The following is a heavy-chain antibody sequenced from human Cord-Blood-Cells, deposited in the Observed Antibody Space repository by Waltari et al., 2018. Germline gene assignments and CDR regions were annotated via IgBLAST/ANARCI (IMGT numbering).Heavy chain of an antibody. CDR3: ARSIAVAGQVDY. CDR1: GGSFSGYY. J-gene: IGHJ4*02. Sequence: QVQLQQWGAGLLKPSETLSLTCAVYGGSFSGYYWSWIRQPPGKGLEWIGEINHSGSTNYNPSLKSRVTISVDTSKDQFSLRRGSVTAADTAVYYCARSIAVAGQVDYWGQGTLVTVSS. CDR2: INHSGST. D-gene: IGHD6-19*01. V-gene: IGHV4-34*01.